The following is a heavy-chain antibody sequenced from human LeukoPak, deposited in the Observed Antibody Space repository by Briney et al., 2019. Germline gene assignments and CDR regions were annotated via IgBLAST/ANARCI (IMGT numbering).Heavy chain of an antibody. Sequence: GGSLRLSCSASGFTFSNYAMHWVRQAPGKGLEYVSGISTNGRFTYYADSVKGRFTISRDNSKNTLYLQMSSLRAEDTAVYYCVKGGLYDYVGLAFDIWGQGAMVTVPS. J-gene: IGHJ3*02. CDR1: GFTFSNYA. V-gene: IGHV3-64D*06. CDR3: VKGGLYDYVGLAFDI. D-gene: IGHD3-16*01. CDR2: ISTNGRFT.